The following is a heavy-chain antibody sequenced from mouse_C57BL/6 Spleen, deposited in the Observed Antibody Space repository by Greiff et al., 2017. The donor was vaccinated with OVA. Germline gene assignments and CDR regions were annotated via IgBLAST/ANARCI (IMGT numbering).Heavy chain of an antibody. J-gene: IGHJ1*03. Sequence: EVQLQQSGPELVKPGASVKISCKASGYSFTGYYMNWVKQSPEKSLEWIGVINPSTGGTTYNQKFKAKATLTVDKSSSTAYMQLSSLTSEDTAVYYCARLYGSSYWYYGGWGTGTTVSVSS. CDR1: GYSFTGYY. V-gene: IGHV1-42*01. CDR2: INPSTGGT. CDR3: ARLYGSSYWYYGG. D-gene: IGHD1-1*01.